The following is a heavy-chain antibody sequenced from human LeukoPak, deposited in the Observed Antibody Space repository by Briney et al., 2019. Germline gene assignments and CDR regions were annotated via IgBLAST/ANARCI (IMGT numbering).Heavy chain of an antibody. J-gene: IGHJ3*02. V-gene: IGHV3-23*01. D-gene: IGHD5-12*01. CDR3: ARDGEDSGYDFAFDI. Sequence: GGSLCLSCAASGFTFSSYAMSWVRQAPREGLERVSVISGSGGSTDYAASVKGRFTISRDNSKNTLYLQMNSLRAEDTAVYYCARDGEDSGYDFAFDIWGQGTMVTVSS. CDR2: ISGSGGST. CDR1: GFTFSSYA.